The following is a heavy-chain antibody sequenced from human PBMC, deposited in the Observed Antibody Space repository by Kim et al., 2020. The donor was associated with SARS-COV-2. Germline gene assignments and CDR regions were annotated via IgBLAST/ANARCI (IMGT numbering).Heavy chain of an antibody. V-gene: IGHV3-53*01. CDR1: GFTVSSNY. D-gene: IGHD2-2*01. J-gene: IGHJ6*02. CDR2: IYSGGST. CDR3: ARWALDIVVVPAAMAPVPYGMDV. Sequence: GGSLRLSCAASGFTVSSNYMSWVRQAPGKGLEWVSVIYSGGSTYYADSVKGRFTISRDNSKNTLYLQMNSLRAEDTAVYYCARWALDIVVVPAAMAPVPYGMDVWGQGTTVTVSS.